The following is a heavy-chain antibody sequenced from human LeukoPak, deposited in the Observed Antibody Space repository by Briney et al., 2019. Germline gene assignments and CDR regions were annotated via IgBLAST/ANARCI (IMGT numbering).Heavy chain of an antibody. Sequence: SETLSLTCAVSGGSISSGGYSWSWIRQPPGKGLEWIGYIYHSGSTYYNPSLKSRVTISVDRSKNQFSLKLSSVTAADTAVYYCARGRPAGTFDYWGQGTLVTVSS. D-gene: IGHD1-1*01. J-gene: IGHJ4*02. CDR1: GGSISSGGYS. CDR2: IYHSGST. V-gene: IGHV4-30-2*01. CDR3: ARGRPAGTFDY.